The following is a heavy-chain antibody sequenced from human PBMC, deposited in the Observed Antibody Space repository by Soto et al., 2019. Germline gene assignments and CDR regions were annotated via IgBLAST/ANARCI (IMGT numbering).Heavy chain of an antibody. Sequence: PGESLKISCKGSGYSFTSYWIGWVRQMPGKGLEWMGIIYPGDSATRYSPYFQGQVTISADKSISTAYLQWSSLKASDTAMYYCARHGIAARPGDYYYGMDVWGQGTVTVSS. J-gene: IGHJ6*02. D-gene: IGHD6-6*01. CDR1: GYSFTSYW. CDR3: ARHGIAARPGDYYYGMDV. V-gene: IGHV5-51*01. CDR2: IYPGDSAT.